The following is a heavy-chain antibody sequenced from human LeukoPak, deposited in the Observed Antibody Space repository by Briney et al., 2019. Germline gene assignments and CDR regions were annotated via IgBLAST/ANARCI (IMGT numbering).Heavy chain of an antibody. CDR3: ARGPYYDSSTVFYYYGMDV. CDR2: INHSGST. D-gene: IGHD3-22*01. Sequence: TPSETLSLTCAVYGGSLSDYYWSWIRQPPGKGLEWIGEINHSGSTNYNPSLKSRVTISVDTSKSQFSLKLSSVTAADTAVYYCARGPYYDSSTVFYYYGMDVWGQGTTVTVSS. V-gene: IGHV4-34*01. J-gene: IGHJ6*02. CDR1: GGSLSDYY.